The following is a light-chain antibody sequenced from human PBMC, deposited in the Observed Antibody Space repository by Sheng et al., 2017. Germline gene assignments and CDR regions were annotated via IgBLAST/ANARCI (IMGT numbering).Light chain of an antibody. J-gene: IGLJ1*01. V-gene: IGLV3-21*04. CDR2: DDT. CDR3: QVWDSSRGQGV. CDR1: NIGGYS. Sequence: SYELSQPPSVSVAPGKTATIACGGNNIGGYSVHWYQQKPGQAPVLVIYDDTDRPSGIPERFSGSNSGNTATLTVSGVEAGDEADYYCQVWDSSRGQGVFGTGTKVTVL.